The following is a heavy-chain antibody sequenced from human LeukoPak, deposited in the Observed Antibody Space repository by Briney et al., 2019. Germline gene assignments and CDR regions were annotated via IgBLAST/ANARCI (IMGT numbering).Heavy chain of an antibody. CDR3: AREGIAVARDAFDI. V-gene: IGHV3-11*01. Sequence: GGSLRLSCAASGFTFSDYYMSWIRQAPGKGLEWVSYISSSGSTIYYADSVKGRFTISRDNAKNSLYLQMNSLRAEDTAVYYCAREGIAVARDAFDIWGQGTMVTASS. CDR2: ISSSGSTI. J-gene: IGHJ3*02. CDR1: GFTFSDYY. D-gene: IGHD6-19*01.